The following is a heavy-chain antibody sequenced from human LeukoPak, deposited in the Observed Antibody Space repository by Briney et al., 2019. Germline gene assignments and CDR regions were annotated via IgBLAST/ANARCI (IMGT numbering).Heavy chain of an antibody. V-gene: IGHV3-23*01. CDR3: AKNEVWWLPDS. CDR1: GFTFSNFG. CDR2: ISGSGGST. Sequence: GGSLRLSCAASGFTFSNFGMSWVRQAPGKGLEWVSVISGSGGSTYYADSVKGRFTISRDNSKNTLYLQMNSLRADDTALYYCAKNEVWWLPDSWGQGTLVTVSS. D-gene: IGHD5-12*01. J-gene: IGHJ4*02.